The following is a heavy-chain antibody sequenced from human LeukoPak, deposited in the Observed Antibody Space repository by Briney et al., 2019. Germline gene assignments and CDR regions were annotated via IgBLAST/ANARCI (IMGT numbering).Heavy chain of an antibody. CDR2: ISSSSSYI. D-gene: IGHD6-19*01. CDR1: GFTFSSYS. CDR3: ARVVAVVGGTVDY. Sequence: KPGGSLRLSCAASGFTFSSYSMNWVRQAPGKGLEWVSSISSSSSYIYYADSVKGRFTISRDNAKNSLYLQMNSLRAEDTAVYYCARVVAVVGGTVDYWGQGTLVTVSS. J-gene: IGHJ4*02. V-gene: IGHV3-21*01.